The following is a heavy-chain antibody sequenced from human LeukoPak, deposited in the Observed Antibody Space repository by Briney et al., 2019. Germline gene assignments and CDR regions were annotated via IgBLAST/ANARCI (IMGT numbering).Heavy chain of an antibody. Sequence: PGGSLRLSCAASGFTFSTYEMNWVRQAPGKGLEWVSYISGSGTAIYYADSVKGRFTISRDNAKNSLYLQMNSLRAEDTAVYYCARDFGEIVDYWGQGTLVTVSS. J-gene: IGHJ4*02. CDR3: ARDFGEIVDY. D-gene: IGHD3-16*01. CDR1: GFTFSTYE. V-gene: IGHV3-48*03. CDR2: ISGSGTAI.